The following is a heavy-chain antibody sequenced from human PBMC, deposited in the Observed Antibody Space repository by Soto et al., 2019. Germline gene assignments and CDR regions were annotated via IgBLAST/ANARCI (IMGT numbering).Heavy chain of an antibody. Sequence: HGESLKISCKGSGYSFTSYWISWVRQMPGKGLEWMGRIDPSDSYTNYSPSFQGHVTISADKSISTAYLQWSSLKASDTAMYYCARHLYSYGYPYLYYYYYGMDVWGQGTTVTVSS. CDR3: ARHLYSYGYPYLYYYYYGMDV. CDR2: IDPSDSYT. D-gene: IGHD5-18*01. CDR1: GYSFTSYW. J-gene: IGHJ6*02. V-gene: IGHV5-10-1*01.